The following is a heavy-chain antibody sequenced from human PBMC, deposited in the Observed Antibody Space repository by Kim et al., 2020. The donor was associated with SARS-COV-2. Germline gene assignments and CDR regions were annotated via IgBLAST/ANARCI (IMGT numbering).Heavy chain of an antibody. Sequence: SVKVSCKASGGTFSSYAISWVRQAPGQGLEWMGGIIPIFGTANYAQKFQGRVTITADESTSTAYMELSSLRSEDTAVYYCAKIHDCSSTSCYEDYWGQGTLVTVSS. D-gene: IGHD2-2*01. CDR2: IIPIFGTA. CDR1: GGTFSSYA. V-gene: IGHV1-69*13. J-gene: IGHJ4*02. CDR3: AKIHDCSSTSCYEDY.